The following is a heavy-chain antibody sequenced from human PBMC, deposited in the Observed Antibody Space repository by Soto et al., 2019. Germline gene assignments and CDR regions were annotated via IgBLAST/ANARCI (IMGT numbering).Heavy chain of an antibody. V-gene: IGHV4-59*01. CDR3: SRDGYYYDSSGYQRVYYFDY. Sequence: SETLSLTCTVSGGSISSYYWSWIRQPPGKGLEWIGYIYYSGSTNYNPSLNSRVTISVDTSKNKFSLKLSSVTAADTAVYYCSRDGYYYDSSGYQRVYYFDYWGQGTLVTVSS. J-gene: IGHJ4*02. CDR1: GGSISSYY. D-gene: IGHD3-22*01. CDR2: IYYSGST.